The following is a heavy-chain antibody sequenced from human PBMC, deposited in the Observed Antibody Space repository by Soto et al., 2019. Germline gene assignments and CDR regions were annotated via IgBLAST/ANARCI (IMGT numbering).Heavy chain of an antibody. Sequence: SGTLSLPCTVADGSISNVGYCWSWMHQPPGKGLEWIGSIYYSGSTHYNPSLKSRVTISVDTSKNQFSLKLNSVTAADTAVYYCVSRHSSPYLDYWGQGTLVTVSS. CDR1: DGSISNVGYC. J-gene: IGHJ4*02. V-gene: IGHV4-30-4*01. CDR3: VSRHSSPYLDY. CDR2: IYYSGST. D-gene: IGHD6-13*01.